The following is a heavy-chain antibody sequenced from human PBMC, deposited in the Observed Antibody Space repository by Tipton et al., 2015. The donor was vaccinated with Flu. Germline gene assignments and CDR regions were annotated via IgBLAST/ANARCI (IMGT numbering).Heavy chain of an antibody. CDR2: ISGSGGST. J-gene: IGHJ4*02. CDR3: AKGVSSIAARPVGY. Sequence: SLRLSCAASGFTLSSYAMSWFGQAPGKGLEWVSAISGSGGSTYYADSVKGRFTISRDNSKNTLYLQMNSLRAEDTAVYYCAKGVSSIAARPVGYWGQGTLVTVSS. V-gene: IGHV3-23*01. CDR1: GFTLSSYA. D-gene: IGHD6-6*01.